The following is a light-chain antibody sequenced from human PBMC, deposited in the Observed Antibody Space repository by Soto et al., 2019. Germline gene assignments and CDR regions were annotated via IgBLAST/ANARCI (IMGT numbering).Light chain of an antibody. V-gene: IGLV1-44*01. CDR1: SSNIGRNI. Sequence: QSVLTQPPSASGTPGQRVTISCSGSSSNIGRNIVNWYQQLPGTAPKLLIYSNNQLPSGVPDRFSGSKSGTSASLAISGLQSEDEADYYCAAWDDSLNGYVFGTGTKLTVL. J-gene: IGLJ1*01. CDR3: AAWDDSLNGYV. CDR2: SNN.